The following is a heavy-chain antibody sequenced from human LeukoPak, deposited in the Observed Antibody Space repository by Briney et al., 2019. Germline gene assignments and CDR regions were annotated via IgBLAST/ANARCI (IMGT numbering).Heavy chain of an antibody. CDR2: ISTYSDKT. CDR1: GYTFTSYG. J-gene: IGHJ4*02. Sequence: ASVKVSCKASGYTFTSYGISWVRQAPGQGLEWMGWISTYSDKTNYVQRLQGRVTMTTDTSTSTAYMELRSLTSDDTAVYHCARDHCSGGNCNAYYDFWGQGALVTVSS. V-gene: IGHV1-18*01. CDR3: ARDHCSGGNCNAYYDF. D-gene: IGHD2-15*01.